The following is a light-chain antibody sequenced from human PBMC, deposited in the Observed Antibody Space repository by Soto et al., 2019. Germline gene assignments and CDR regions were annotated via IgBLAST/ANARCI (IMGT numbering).Light chain of an antibody. V-gene: IGLV2-14*01. Sequence: QSALTQPASVSGSPGQSLTISCTGTRSDIGGYNYVSWYQQHPGKAPKLMIYDVSNRPSGVSNRFSGSKSGTTASLTISGLQAENEADYYCSSYTSSSALWVFGGGTKLTVL. J-gene: IGLJ2*01. CDR3: SSYTSSSALWV. CDR2: DVS. CDR1: RSDIGGYNY.